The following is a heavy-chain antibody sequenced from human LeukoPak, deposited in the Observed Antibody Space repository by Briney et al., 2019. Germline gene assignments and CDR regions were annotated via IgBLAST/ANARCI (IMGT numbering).Heavy chain of an antibody. CDR1: GYTFTSYG. CDR2: ISAYNGNT. Sequence: ASVKVSCKASGYTFTSYGISWVRQAPGQGLEWMGWISAYNGNTNYAQKLQGRVTMTTDTSTSTVDMELRSLRSDYTAVYYCARDRHLLTNWFDPWGQGTLVTVSS. V-gene: IGHV1-18*01. CDR3: ARDRHLLTNWFDP. J-gene: IGHJ5*02.